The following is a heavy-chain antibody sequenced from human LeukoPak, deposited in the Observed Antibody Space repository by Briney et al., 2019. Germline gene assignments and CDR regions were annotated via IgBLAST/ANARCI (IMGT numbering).Heavy chain of an antibody. CDR3: ARQMTPHGNFDY. Sequence: PGRSLRHSCAASGFTFSAHAMHWVRQPTGKGLEWVSAIGTGGDTFYPGSVKGRFTISRENVKNSLYLQMNSLRAEGTAVYYCARQMTPHGNFDYWGQGTLVTVSS. J-gene: IGHJ4*02. CDR1: GFTFSAHA. V-gene: IGHV3-13*01. CDR2: IGTGGDT. D-gene: IGHD1-26*01.